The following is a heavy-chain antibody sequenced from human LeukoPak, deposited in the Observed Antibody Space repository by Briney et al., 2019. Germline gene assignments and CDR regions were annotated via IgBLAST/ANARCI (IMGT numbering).Heavy chain of an antibody. D-gene: IGHD3-22*01. J-gene: IGHJ4*02. CDR2: ISGSGGST. CDR3: AKDLFLNSPYDSSGYRDY. Sequence: GGSLRLSCAASGFTFSSYWMSWVRQAPGKGLEWVSAISGSGGSTYYADSVKGRFTISRDNSKNTLYLQMNSLRAEDTAVYYCAKDLFLNSPYDSSGYRDYWGQGTLVTVSS. V-gene: IGHV3-23*01. CDR1: GFTFSSYW.